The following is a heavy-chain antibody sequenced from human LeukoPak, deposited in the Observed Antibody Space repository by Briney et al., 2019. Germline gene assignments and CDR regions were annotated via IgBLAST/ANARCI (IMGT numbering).Heavy chain of an antibody. D-gene: IGHD2-21*02. CDR1: GFTVSNNY. CDR2: TYSDSST. J-gene: IGHJ3*02. V-gene: IGHV3-53*01. Sequence: GGSLTLSCAASGFTVSNNYMSWVRPAPGKGLEWVSITYSDSSTNYADSVKGRFTISRDTSQNTLSLQMNSLRAEDTAVYYCVRKNRDFNAAFDIWGQGTVVTVSS. CDR3: VRKNRDFNAAFDI.